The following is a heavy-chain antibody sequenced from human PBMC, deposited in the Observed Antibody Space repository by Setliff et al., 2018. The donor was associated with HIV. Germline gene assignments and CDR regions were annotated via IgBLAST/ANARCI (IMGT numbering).Heavy chain of an antibody. Sequence: PGGSLRLSCAASGFTFSTYAMSWVRQAPGKGLEWVSGISGSGGRTYYADSVRGRFTISRDNSKDTLYLQMNSLRAEDTAVYYCARVARGYSYGWGQGTLVTVSS. CDR3: ARVARGYSYG. V-gene: IGHV3-23*01. CDR1: GFTFSTYA. J-gene: IGHJ4*02. CDR2: ISGSGGRT. D-gene: IGHD5-18*01.